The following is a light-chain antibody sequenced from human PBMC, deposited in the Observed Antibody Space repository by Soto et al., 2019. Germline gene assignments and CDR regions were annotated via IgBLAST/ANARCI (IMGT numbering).Light chain of an antibody. CDR3: SSYSSSSTPSYV. V-gene: IGLV2-14*01. CDR1: SSDIGTYDY. J-gene: IGLJ1*01. Sequence: QSALTQPASVSGSPGQSITISCTGTSSDIGTYDYVSWYQQHPGKAPKLMIYEVNNRPSGVSNRFSGSKSGNTASLTISGLQAEDEADYYCSSYSSSSTPSYVFGTGTKLTVL. CDR2: EVN.